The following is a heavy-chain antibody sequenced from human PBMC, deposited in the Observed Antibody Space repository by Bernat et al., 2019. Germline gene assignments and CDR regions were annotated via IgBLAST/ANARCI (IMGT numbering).Heavy chain of an antibody. J-gene: IGHJ3*02. CDR3: ARGTGGWIVLNAFDI. CDR2: ISSSGSTI. CDR1: VFTFSSYE. V-gene: IGHV3-48*03. Sequence: EVQLVESGGGLVQPGGSLRLSCAASVFTFSSYEMNWVRQAPGKGLAWVSYISSSGSTIFYADSMKGRFTISRDNAKKSLYLKMNSLRAEDTAVYYCARGTGGWIVLNAFDIWGQGTMVTVSS. D-gene: IGHD5-12*01.